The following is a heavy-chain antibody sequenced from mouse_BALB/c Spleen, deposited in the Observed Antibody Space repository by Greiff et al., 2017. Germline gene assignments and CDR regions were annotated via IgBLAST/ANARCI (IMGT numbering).Heavy chain of an antibody. V-gene: IGHV1-9*01. CDR1: GYTFSSYW. D-gene: IGHD1-2*01. CDR3: ARGALLRYYAMDY. Sequence: QVQLQQSGAELMKPGASVKISCKATGYTFSSYWIEWVKQRPGHGLEWIGEILPGSGSTNYNEKFKGKATFTADTSSNTAYMQLSSLTSEDSAVYYCARGALLRYYAMDYWGQGTSVTVSS. CDR2: ILPGSGST. J-gene: IGHJ4*01.